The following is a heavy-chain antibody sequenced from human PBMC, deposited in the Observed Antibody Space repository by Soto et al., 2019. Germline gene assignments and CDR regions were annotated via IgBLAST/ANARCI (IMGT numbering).Heavy chain of an antibody. CDR3: ARKAWVRFDY. D-gene: IGHD7-27*01. CDR1: CDSISSRVW. J-gene: IGHJ4*02. CDR2: VFHTGNT. Sequence: SESLSLTSAVSCDSISSRVWWTWVRQHPGKGLEWIGEVFHTGNTNHNPSLKSRVTMSVDKSTNEFSLKVTSVNAAVTAIYYCARKAWVRFDYWGQGALVTVSS. V-gene: IGHV4-4*02.